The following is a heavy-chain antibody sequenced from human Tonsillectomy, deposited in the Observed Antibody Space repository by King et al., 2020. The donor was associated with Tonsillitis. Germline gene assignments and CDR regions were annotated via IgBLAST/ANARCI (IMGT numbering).Heavy chain of an antibody. CDR1: GFTFSESN. D-gene: IGHD1-7*01. CDR2: ISSSGNSI. V-gene: IGHV3-11*01. Sequence: VQLVESGGGLGKPGGSLRLSCAASGFTFSESNMSWIRQAPGKGLECFSYISSSGNSIYYADSVKGRFTISRDNAKNSLYLQMNSLRAEDTAIYYCARGHRELGGAFDIWGQGTVVTVSS. CDR3: ARGHRELGGAFDI. J-gene: IGHJ3*02.